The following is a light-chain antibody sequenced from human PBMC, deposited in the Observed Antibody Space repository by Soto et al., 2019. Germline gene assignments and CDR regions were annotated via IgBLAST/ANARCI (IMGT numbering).Light chain of an antibody. Sequence: EIVMTQSPATLSVSPGERATLSCRASQSVSSNLAWYQQKPGQAPRLLIYGASTRATGIPARFSGSGSGTEFTLTISSLQSEDFAVYYCQQYNNWGTFGQGTKVEX. CDR1: QSVSSN. CDR3: QQYNNWGT. J-gene: IGKJ1*01. V-gene: IGKV3-15*01. CDR2: GAS.